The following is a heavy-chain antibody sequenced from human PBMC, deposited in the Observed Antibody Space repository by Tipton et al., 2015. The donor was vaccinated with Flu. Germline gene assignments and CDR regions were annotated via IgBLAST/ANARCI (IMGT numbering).Heavy chain of an antibody. D-gene: IGHD2-2*01. V-gene: IGHV3-66*02. CDR1: GFIVSSGY. CDR3: VKEDQLLWDRGYYYYYMDV. Sequence: SLRLSCAASGFIVSSGYMSWVRQAPGKGLEWVSVIYSSDSASYADSVRGRFTISRDNSKNTLYLQMSSLRAEDTAVYYCVKEDQLLWDRGYYYYYMDVWGKGTTVTVSS. J-gene: IGHJ6*03. CDR2: IYSSDSA.